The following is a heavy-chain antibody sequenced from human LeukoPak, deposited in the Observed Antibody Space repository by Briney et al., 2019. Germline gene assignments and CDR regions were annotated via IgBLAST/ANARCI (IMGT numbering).Heavy chain of an antibody. CDR1: GFTLSSYS. Sequence: PGGSLRLSFAASGFTLSSYSMNWVRQAPGEGLEWVSSISSSSSYIYYADSVKGRFTISRDNAKNSLYLQMNSLRAEDTAVHYCARGFSDSSGYAGNFDYWGQGTLVTVSS. V-gene: IGHV3-21*01. D-gene: IGHD3-22*01. CDR3: ARGFSDSSGYAGNFDY. J-gene: IGHJ4*02. CDR2: ISSSSSYI.